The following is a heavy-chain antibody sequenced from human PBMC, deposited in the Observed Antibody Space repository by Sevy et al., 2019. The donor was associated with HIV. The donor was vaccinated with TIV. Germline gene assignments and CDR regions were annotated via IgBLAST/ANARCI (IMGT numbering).Heavy chain of an antibody. V-gene: IGHV3-30*18. Sequence: GGSLRLSCAASRFTFNRYGMHWVRQAPGKGLEWVAVISYDGSNECYSDSVKGRFTVSRDNSKKTVYLHMNSLKFEDTAVYYCAQDRIVLMMYAPASHYYGVDVWGQGITVTVSS. CDR3: AQDRIVLMMYAPASHYYGVDV. CDR1: RFTFNRYG. J-gene: IGHJ6*02. CDR2: ISYDGSNE. D-gene: IGHD2-8*01.